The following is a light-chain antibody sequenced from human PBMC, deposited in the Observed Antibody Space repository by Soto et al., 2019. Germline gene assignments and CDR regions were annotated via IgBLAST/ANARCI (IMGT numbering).Light chain of an antibody. CDR2: RNN. CDR1: SSNIGSNY. J-gene: IGLJ2*01. CDR3: AAWDDNLSGL. Sequence: QSVLTQPPSASGTPGQRVSISGSGSSSNIGSNYVYWYQQLPGTAPKLLIYRNNQRPSGVPDRFSGSKSGTSASLAISGLRSEDEADYYCAAWDDNLSGLFGGGTKLTVL. V-gene: IGLV1-47*01.